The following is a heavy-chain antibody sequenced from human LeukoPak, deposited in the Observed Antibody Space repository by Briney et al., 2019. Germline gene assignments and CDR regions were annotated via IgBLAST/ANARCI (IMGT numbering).Heavy chain of an antibody. CDR2: IYYTGST. CDR1: GGSISNYY. J-gene: IGHJ5*02. V-gene: IGHV4-59*01. D-gene: IGHD1-26*01. Sequence: SETLSLTCTVSGGSISNYYWNWIRQPPGKGLEWIGYIYYTGSTNHNPYLKSRVTMSVDTSKNQFSLNLRSVTPEDTAVYYCARSHSSGSYFFRYVFDPWGQGTLVTVSS. CDR3: ARSHSSGSYFFRYVFDP.